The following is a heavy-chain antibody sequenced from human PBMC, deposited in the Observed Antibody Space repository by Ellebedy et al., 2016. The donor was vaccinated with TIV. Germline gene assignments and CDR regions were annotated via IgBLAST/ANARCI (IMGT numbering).Heavy chain of an antibody. Sequence: GESLMISCAASGFTFSSYWMTWVRQAPGKGLERVANINQAGSEKYYVDSVKGRFTISRDNAKNSLYLQMDGLRAEDTAVYYCATDGSYGDYLSPRHAFSCWGHGTKLTVSS. CDR1: GFTFSSYW. CDR3: ATDGSYGDYLSPRHAFSC. J-gene: IGHJ3*01. V-gene: IGHV3-7*01. D-gene: IGHD4-17*01. CDR2: INQAGSEK.